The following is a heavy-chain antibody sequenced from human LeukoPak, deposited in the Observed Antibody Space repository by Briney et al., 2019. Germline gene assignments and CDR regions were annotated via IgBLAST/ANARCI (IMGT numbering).Heavy chain of an antibody. V-gene: IGHV3-30-3*01. Sequence: GGSLRLSCAASGFTFSSYAMSWVRQAPGKGLEWVAVTSYDGSNKYYADSVTGRFTIFRDNSKNTLYLQMNSLRAEDTAVYYCARNWEYYDSSGPFDYWGQGTLVTVSS. CDR3: ARNWEYYDSSGPFDY. D-gene: IGHD3-22*01. J-gene: IGHJ4*02. CDR1: GFTFSSYA. CDR2: TSYDGSNK.